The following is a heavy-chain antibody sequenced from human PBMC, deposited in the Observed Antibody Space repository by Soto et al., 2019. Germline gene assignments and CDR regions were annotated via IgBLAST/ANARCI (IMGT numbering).Heavy chain of an antibody. Sequence: QVQLAQSANEVKKPGASVRVSCKAAGYTFIRYGIAWVRQAHGQGLEWMGWISPYNDYTVYAQKSQGRVRMTADTSTRTVYMNLRGLKSDDTAVYYCARGGYYDNSWGKLSHYGLDVWGQGTSVSVSS. CDR2: ISPYNDYT. CDR1: GYTFIRYG. D-gene: IGHD3-16*01. V-gene: IGHV1-18*01. J-gene: IGHJ6*02. CDR3: ARGGYYDNSWGKLSHYGLDV.